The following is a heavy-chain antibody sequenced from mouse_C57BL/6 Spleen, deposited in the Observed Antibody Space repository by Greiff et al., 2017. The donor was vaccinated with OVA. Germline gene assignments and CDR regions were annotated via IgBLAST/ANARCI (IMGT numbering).Heavy chain of an antibody. V-gene: IGHV14-1*01. CDR2: IDPEDGDT. J-gene: IGHJ2*01. CDR3: TTGFITTVVATDD. CDR1: GFNIKDYY. D-gene: IGHD1-1*01. Sequence: EVQLQQSGAELVRPGASVKLSCTASGFNIKDYYMHWVKQRPEQGLEWIGRIDPEDGDTASAPKFQGKATMTADTSSNTAYLQLSSLTSEDTAVYYCTTGFITTVVATDDWGQGTTLTVSS.